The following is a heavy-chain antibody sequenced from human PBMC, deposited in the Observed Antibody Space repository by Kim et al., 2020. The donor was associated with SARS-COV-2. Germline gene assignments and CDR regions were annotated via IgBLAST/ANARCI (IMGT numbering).Heavy chain of an antibody. J-gene: IGHJ5*02. CDR2: INHSGST. V-gene: IGHV4-34*01. CDR1: GGSFSGYY. D-gene: IGHD6-13*01. Sequence: SETLSLTCAVYGGSFSGYYWSWIRQPPGKGLEWIGEINHSGSTNYNPSLKSRVTISVDTSKNQFSLKLSSVTAADTAVYYCARGRDLAAAGTGWFDPWGQGTLVTVSS. CDR3: ARGRDLAAAGTGWFDP.